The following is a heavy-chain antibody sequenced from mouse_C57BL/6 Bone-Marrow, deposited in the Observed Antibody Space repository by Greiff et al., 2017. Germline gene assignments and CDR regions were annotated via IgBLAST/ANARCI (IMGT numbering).Heavy chain of an antibody. V-gene: IGHV1-7*01. D-gene: IGHD2-4*01. CDR1: GYTFTSYW. Sequence: QVQLQQSGAELAKPGASVKLSCKASGYTFTSYWMHWVKQRPGQGLEWIGYINPSSGYTKYNQKFKDKDTLTADKSSSTAYMQLSSLTYEDSAVYYCAIQCHYDYDFFYARDYWGQGTSVTVSS. CDR2: INPSSGYT. CDR3: AIQCHYDYDFFYARDY. J-gene: IGHJ4*01.